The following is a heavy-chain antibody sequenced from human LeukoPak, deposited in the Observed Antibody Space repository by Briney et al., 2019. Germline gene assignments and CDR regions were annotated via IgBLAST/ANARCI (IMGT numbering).Heavy chain of an antibody. CDR1: GFSFSSYS. J-gene: IGHJ4*02. V-gene: IGHV3-21*01. CDR2: ISSGSSYI. Sequence: PGGSLSLSCAASGFSFSSYSMNWVRQAPGEGLEWVSSISSGSSYIYYADSVKGRFTISRDNAKNSLYLQMNSQRAEDTAVYYCARGAYHCSSTTCYPVDWGQGTLVTVSS. D-gene: IGHD2-2*01. CDR3: ARGAYHCSSTTCYPVD.